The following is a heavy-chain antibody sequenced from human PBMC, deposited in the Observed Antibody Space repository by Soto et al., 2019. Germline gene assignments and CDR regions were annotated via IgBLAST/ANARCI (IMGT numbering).Heavy chain of an antibody. J-gene: IGHJ5*02. CDR1: GYTITGYY. V-gene: IGHV1-2*02. CDR3: ARGGIAARGNAFDP. Sequence: GASVQISSNASGYTITGYYMLWVRQAPGQGLEWMGWINPNSGGTNYAQKFQGRVTMTRDTSISTAYMELSRLRSDDTAVYYCARGGIAARGNAFDPWGQGTLVTVSS. D-gene: IGHD6-6*01. CDR2: INPNSGGT.